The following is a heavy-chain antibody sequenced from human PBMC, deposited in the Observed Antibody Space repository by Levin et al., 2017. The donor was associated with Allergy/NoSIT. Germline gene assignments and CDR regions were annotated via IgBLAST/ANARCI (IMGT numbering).Heavy chain of an antibody. J-gene: IGHJ3*02. D-gene: IGHD3-10*01. CDR1: GFTFDDYA. CDR2: ISWNSGSI. CDR3: ARDNIGLPDAFDI. Sequence: GGSLRLSCAASGFTFDDYAMHWVRQAPGKGLEWVSGISWNSGSIGYADSVKGRFTICRDNAKNSLYLQMNSLRTEDTALYYCARDNIGLPDAFDIWGQGTMVIVSS. V-gene: IGHV3-9*01.